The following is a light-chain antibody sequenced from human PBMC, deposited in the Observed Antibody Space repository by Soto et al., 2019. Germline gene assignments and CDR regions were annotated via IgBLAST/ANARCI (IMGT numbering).Light chain of an antibody. Sequence: DIQMTQSPSTLPASVGDRVTITCRASQTISSWLAWYQQKPGKAPKLLIYDASSLQSGVPSRFSGSGSGTEFTLTISRLQPDDFATYYCQQYNSYGTFGQGTRLEIK. V-gene: IGKV1-5*01. CDR3: QQYNSYGT. J-gene: IGKJ5*01. CDR2: DAS. CDR1: QTISSW.